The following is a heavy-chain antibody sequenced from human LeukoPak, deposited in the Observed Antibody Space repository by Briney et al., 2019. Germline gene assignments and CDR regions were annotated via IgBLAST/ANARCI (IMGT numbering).Heavy chain of an antibody. J-gene: IGHJ5*02. CDR3: ARDLLGNWFDP. CDR2: ISSSSSYI. V-gene: IGHV3-21*01. CDR1: GFTFSSYS. D-gene: IGHD7-27*01. Sequence: PGGSLRLSCAASGFTFSSYSMNRVRQAPGKGLEWVSSISSSSSYIYYADSVKGRFTISRDNAKNSLYLQMNSLRAEDTAVYYCARDLLGNWFDPWGQGTLVTVSS.